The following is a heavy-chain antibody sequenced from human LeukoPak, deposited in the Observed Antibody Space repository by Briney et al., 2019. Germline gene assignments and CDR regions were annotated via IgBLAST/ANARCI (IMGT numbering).Heavy chain of an antibody. D-gene: IGHD1-20*01. CDR1: GFTFSDYY. CDR3: ASLTDNYNWFDP. CDR2: IKQDGSEK. Sequence: GGSLRLSCAASGFTFSDYYMSWIRQAPGKGLEWVANIKQDGSEKYYVDSVKGRFTISRDNAKNSLYLQMNSLRAEDTAVYYCASLTDNYNWFDPWGQGTLVTVSS. V-gene: IGHV3-7*01. J-gene: IGHJ5*02.